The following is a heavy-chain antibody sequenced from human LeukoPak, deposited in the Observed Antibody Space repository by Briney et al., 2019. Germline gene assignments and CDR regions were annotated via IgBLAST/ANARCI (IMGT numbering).Heavy chain of an antibody. CDR3: ARSHDYGDLGAFDI. CDR2: IKQDGSEK. CDR1: GFSFISYW. V-gene: IGHV3-7*01. D-gene: IGHD4-17*01. Sequence: GGSLRLSCATSGFSFISYWMSSARPPPRKGLEWVANIKQDGSEKDYVDSVKGRFTISRHNAKNTLYLQMNSLRAEDTAVYYCARSHDYGDLGAFDIWGQGAMVTASS. J-gene: IGHJ3*02.